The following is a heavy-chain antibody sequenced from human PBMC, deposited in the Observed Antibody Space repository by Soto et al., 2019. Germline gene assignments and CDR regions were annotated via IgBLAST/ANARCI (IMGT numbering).Heavy chain of an antibody. CDR1: GGAILDSTYY. J-gene: IGHJ5*02. Sequence: QLLLQESGPGLVKPSETLSLTCTVSGGAILDSTYYWAWIRQPPGKGLEGIGTIFYSGGTFYTPSLKSRVTMSVDTSKNQFSLKLTSVTAADTAVYFCARQATGYYYGWFDPWGQGTLVTVSS. CDR3: ARQATGYYYGWFDP. V-gene: IGHV4-39*01. D-gene: IGHD3-22*01. CDR2: IFYSGGT.